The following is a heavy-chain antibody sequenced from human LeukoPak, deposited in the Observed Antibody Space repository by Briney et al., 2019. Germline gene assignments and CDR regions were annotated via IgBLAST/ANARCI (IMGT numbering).Heavy chain of an antibody. CDR1: GGSFSGYY. CDR2: INHSGST. CDR3: ARVDYDEGFPIDP. D-gene: IGHD4-17*01. J-gene: IGHJ5*02. V-gene: IGHV4-34*01. Sequence: PSETLSLTCAVYGGSFSGYYWSWIRQPPGKGLEWIGEINHSGSTNYNPSLKSRVTISVDTSKNQFSLKLSSVTAADTVVYYCARVDYDEGFPIDPWGQGTLVTVSS.